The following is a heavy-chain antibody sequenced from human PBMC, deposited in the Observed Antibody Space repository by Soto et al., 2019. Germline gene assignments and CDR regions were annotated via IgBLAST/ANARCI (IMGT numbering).Heavy chain of an antibody. CDR3: ASSPVGIVVVPAATWFDP. CDR2: INHSGRT. J-gene: IGHJ5*02. Sequence: QVQLQQWGAGLLKPSETLSLTCAVYGGSFSGYYWSWIRQPPGKGLEWIGEINHSGRTNYNPSLKSRVTISVDTSKNQFSLKLSSVTAADTAVYYCASSPVGIVVVPAATWFDPWGQGTLVTVSS. CDR1: GGSFSGYY. D-gene: IGHD2-2*03. V-gene: IGHV4-34*01.